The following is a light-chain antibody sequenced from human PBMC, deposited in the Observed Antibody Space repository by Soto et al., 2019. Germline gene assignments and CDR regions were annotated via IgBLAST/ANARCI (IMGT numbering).Light chain of an antibody. V-gene: IGKV3-15*01. CDR1: QSVSSN. J-gene: IGKJ3*01. Sequence: EIVMTQSPATLSVSPGERATLSCRASQSVSSNLAWYQQKPGQAPRLLIYGASTRATGIPARFSGSGSGTEFTLTISSLQSEDFAVYYCQQYGSSPETFGPGTKVDI. CDR2: GAS. CDR3: QQYGSSPET.